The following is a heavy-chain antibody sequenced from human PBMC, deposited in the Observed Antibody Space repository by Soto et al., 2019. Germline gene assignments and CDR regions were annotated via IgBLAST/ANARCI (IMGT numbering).Heavy chain of an antibody. Sequence: GASVKVSCKASGYTFTSYAMHWVRQAPGQRLEWMGWINAGNGNTKYSQKFQGRVTITRDTSARTAYMKLSSLRSEDTAVYYCARDQPTLRRYLYWFRLGFVDYWGQGTLVTVSS. D-gene: IGHD3-9*01. CDR3: ARDQPTLRRYLYWFRLGFVDY. V-gene: IGHV1-3*01. J-gene: IGHJ4*02. CDR2: INAGNGNT. CDR1: GYTFTSYA.